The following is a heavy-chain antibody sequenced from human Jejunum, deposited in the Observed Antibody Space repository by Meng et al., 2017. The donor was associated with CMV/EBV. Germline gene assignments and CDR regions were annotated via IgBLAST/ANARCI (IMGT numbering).Heavy chain of an antibody. CDR1: YW. D-gene: IGHD2-2*01. Sequence: YWMSWVRQASGKGLEWVANINQDGSEKYYVGSVKGRFTISRDNAKNSLYLQMNSLRAEDAAVYYCARRPLGFCSSMSCQPLWYFDLWSRDTLVTVSS. V-gene: IGHV3-7*01. J-gene: IGHJ2*01. CDR2: INQDGSEK. CDR3: ARRPLGFCSSMSCQPLWYFDL.